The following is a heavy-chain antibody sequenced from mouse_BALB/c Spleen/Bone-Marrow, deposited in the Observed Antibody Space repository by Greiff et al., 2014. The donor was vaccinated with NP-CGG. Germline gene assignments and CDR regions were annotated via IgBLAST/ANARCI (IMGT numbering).Heavy chain of an antibody. V-gene: IGHV14-3*02. CDR1: GFNIKDTY. CDR2: IDPANGNX. CDR3: ARYYYGYYFDY. D-gene: IGHD1-2*01. Sequence: VQLQQSGAELVKPGASVKLSCTASGFNIKDTYMHWVKQRPEQGLEWIGRIDPANGNXXXXXXXXXXATXTADTSSNTAYLQLSSLTSEDTAVDYCARYYYGYYFDYWGQGTTLTVSS. J-gene: IGHJ2*01.